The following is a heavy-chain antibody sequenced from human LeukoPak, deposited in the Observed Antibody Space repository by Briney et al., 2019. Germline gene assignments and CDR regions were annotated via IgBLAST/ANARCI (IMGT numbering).Heavy chain of an antibody. V-gene: IGHV4-59*08. CDR1: GGSISSYY. Sequence: SETLSLTCTVSGGSISSYYWSWIRQPPGKGLEWIGYIYYSGSTNYNPSLKSRVTISVDTSKNQFSLKLSSVTAADTAVYYCARQYMVRGAFDIWGQGTMVTVSS. CDR3: ARQYMVRGAFDI. CDR2: IYYSGST. D-gene: IGHD3-10*01. J-gene: IGHJ3*02.